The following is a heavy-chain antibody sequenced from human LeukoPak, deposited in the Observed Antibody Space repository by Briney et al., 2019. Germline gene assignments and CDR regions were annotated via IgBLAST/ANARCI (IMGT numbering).Heavy chain of an antibody. D-gene: IGHD3-9*01. Sequence: NPSETLSLTCTVSGGSISTTNYYWGWIRQPPGKGLEWIGSIYYSGSTYYNPSLKSRVTISVDTSKNQFSLKLSSVTAADTAVYYCARSYYDILTGYRYYFDYWGQGTLVTVSS. CDR2: IYYSGST. V-gene: IGHV4-39*01. CDR1: GGSISTTNYY. J-gene: IGHJ4*02. CDR3: ARSYYDILTGYRYYFDY.